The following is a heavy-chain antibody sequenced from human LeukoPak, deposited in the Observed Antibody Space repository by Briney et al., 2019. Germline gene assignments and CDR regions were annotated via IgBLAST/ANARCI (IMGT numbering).Heavy chain of an antibody. D-gene: IGHD6-13*01. CDR2: IVGSSST. Sequence: GGSLILSCAASGFTFSNFAMTWVRQAPGEGLEWVSSIVGSSSTYYADSLKGRFTISRDNAKNSLYLQMNSLRAEDTAVYYCARIGAGSSRDYWGQGTLVTVSS. CDR1: GFTFSNFA. CDR3: ARIGAGSSRDY. V-gene: IGHV3-21*01. J-gene: IGHJ4*02.